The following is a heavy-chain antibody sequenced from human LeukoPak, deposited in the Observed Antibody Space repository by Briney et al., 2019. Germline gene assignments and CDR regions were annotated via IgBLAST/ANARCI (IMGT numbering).Heavy chain of an antibody. D-gene: IGHD3-10*01. J-gene: IGHJ4*02. Sequence: GGSLRLSCAASGFTFSTYSMNWVRQAPGEGLEWVSSITASSSYTYYADSVKGRFTISRDNTKNSLYLQMNSLRAEDTGIYYCAREDYYESGTDDYWGQGTLVTVFS. CDR2: ITASSSYT. CDR3: AREDYYESGTDDY. CDR1: GFTFSTYS. V-gene: IGHV3-21*01.